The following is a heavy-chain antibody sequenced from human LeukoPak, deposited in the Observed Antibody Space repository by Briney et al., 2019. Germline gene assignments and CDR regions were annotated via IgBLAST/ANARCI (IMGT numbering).Heavy chain of an antibody. Sequence: SETLSLTCTVSGGSISSYYWSWIRQPPGKGLEWIGRIYTSGSTNYNPSLKSRVTISVDTSKNQFSLNLTSVTAADTAVYYCAREGVAVGNSFDPWGQGTLVTVSS. CDR3: AREGVAVGNSFDP. CDR2: IYTSGST. CDR1: GGSISSYY. J-gene: IGHJ5*02. D-gene: IGHD6-19*01. V-gene: IGHV4-4*08.